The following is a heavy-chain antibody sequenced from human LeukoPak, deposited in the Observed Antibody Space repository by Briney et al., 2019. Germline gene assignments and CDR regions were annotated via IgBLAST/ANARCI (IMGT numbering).Heavy chain of an antibody. D-gene: IGHD6-19*01. J-gene: IGHJ4*02. CDR3: AKIAGRTIAVAGTRYFDY. V-gene: IGHV3-23*01. CDR2: ISDNSYTK. Sequence: PGGSLRLSCLGSGVTFRNYAMTWIRQAPGKGLEWVSNISDNSYTKLYADSVRGRFTISRDNSKNTLYLQMNSLRAEDTAVYYCAKIAGRTIAVAGTRYFDYWGQGTLVTVSS. CDR1: GVTFRNYA.